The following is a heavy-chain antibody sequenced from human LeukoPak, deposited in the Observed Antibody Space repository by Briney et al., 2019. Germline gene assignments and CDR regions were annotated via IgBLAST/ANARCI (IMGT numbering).Heavy chain of an antibody. V-gene: IGHV1-2*02. CDR3: ATDWSALSSGWYVGGY. J-gene: IGHJ4*02. D-gene: IGHD6-19*01. Sequence: GASVRVSCKASGYTFTGYYMNWVRQAPGQGLEWMGRINPNSGGTNYAQKFQGRVTMTRDTSISTAYMELTRLRSEDTAVYYCATDWSALSSGWYVGGYWGQGTLVTVSS. CDR2: INPNSGGT. CDR1: GYTFTGYY.